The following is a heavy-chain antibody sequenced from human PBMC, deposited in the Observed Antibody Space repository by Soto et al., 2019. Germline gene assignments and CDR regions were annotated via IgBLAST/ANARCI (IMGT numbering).Heavy chain of an antibody. CDR1: GFTVSSNY. Sequence: GGSLRLSCAASGFTVSSNYMSWVRQAPGKGLEWVSVIYSGGSTYYADSVKGRFTISRDNSKNTLYLQMNSLRAEDTAVYYCASSTPYYYYYGMDVWGQGTKVTV. D-gene: IGHD2-15*01. V-gene: IGHV3-53*01. J-gene: IGHJ6*02. CDR2: IYSGGST. CDR3: ASSTPYYYYYGMDV.